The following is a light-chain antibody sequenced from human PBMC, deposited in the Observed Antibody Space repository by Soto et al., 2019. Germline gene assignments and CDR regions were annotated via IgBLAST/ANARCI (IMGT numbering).Light chain of an antibody. V-gene: IGLV2-14*01. CDR2: AVS. CDR3: SSYTSSSTPHYV. CDR1: SSDVGGYNY. J-gene: IGLJ1*01. Sequence: QSALTQPASVSGSPGQSITISCTGTSSDVGGYNYVSWYQQHPGKAPKLMIYAVSNRPSGVSNRFSGSKSGNTPSLTISGLQAEDEADYYCSSYTSSSTPHYVFGTGTKVTVL.